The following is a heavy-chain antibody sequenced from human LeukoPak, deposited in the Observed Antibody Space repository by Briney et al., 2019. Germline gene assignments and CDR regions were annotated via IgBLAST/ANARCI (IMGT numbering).Heavy chain of an antibody. J-gene: IGHJ5*02. D-gene: IGHD4-17*01. Sequence: SVKVSCKASGGTFSSYAISWMRQAPGQGLEWMGGIIPIFGTANYAQKFQGRVTITTDESTSTAYMELSSLRSEDTAVYYCARGRTTVTTALAVNWFDPWGQGTLVTVSS. V-gene: IGHV1-69*05. CDR1: GGTFSSYA. CDR2: IIPIFGTA. CDR3: ARGRTTVTTALAVNWFDP.